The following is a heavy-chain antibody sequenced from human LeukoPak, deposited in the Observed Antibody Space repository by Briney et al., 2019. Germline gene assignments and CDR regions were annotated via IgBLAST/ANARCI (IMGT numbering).Heavy chain of an antibody. CDR1: GGFISSNSYY. D-gene: IGHD3-10*01. V-gene: IGHV4-39*07. CDR3: AVGGVYLRGGAEAFDI. CDR2: IYYSGST. Sequence: NPSETLSLTCTVSGGFISSNSYYWGWIRQPPGKGLEWIGSIYYSGSTYYNPSLKSRVTISVDKSKNQFSLKLSSVTAADTAVYYCAVGGVYLRGGAEAFDIWGQGTMVTVSS. J-gene: IGHJ3*02.